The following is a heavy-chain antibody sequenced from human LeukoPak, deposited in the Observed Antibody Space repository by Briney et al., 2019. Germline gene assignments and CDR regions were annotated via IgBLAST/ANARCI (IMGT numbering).Heavy chain of an antibody. D-gene: IGHD1-14*01. CDR3: ARSGMSPFDY. V-gene: IGHV3-7*01. CDR2: INHDGSEK. Sequence: PGGSLRLSCAASGFTFSTYWMTWVRQAPGKGLEWVANINHDGSEKYYVDSVKGRFTISRDNAKNSLYLQMNSLRAEDTAVYYCARSGMSPFDYWGQGTLVTVSS. CDR1: GFTFSTYW. J-gene: IGHJ4*02.